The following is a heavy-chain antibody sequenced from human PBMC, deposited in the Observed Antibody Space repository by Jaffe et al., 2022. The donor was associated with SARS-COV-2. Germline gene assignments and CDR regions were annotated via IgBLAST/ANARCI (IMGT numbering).Heavy chain of an antibody. V-gene: IGHV3-11*01. CDR1: GFTFSDYY. D-gene: IGHD6-13*01. Sequence: QVQLVESGGGLVKPGGSLRLSCAASGFTFSDYYMSWIRQAPGKGLEWVSYISSSGSTIYYADSVKGRFTISRDNAKNSLYLQMNSLRAEDTAVYYCAREDDSSSWSSYYYYYYMDVWGKGTTVTVSS. CDR3: AREDDSSSWSSYYYYYYMDV. J-gene: IGHJ6*03. CDR2: ISSSGSTI.